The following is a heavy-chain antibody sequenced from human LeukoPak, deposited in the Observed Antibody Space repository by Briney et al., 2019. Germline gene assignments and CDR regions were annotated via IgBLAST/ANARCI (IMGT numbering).Heavy chain of an antibody. CDR3: AKGGSFYDSSGYADY. V-gene: IGHV3-23*01. D-gene: IGHD3-22*01. CDR1: GFTFSSYA. Sequence: PGGSLRLSCAASGFTFSSYAMSWVRQAPGKGLEWVSAISGSGSSTYHADSVKGRFTISRDNSKNTLSLQMNSLRAEDTAIYYCAKGGSFYDSSGYADYWGQGTLVTVSS. CDR2: ISGSGSST. J-gene: IGHJ4*02.